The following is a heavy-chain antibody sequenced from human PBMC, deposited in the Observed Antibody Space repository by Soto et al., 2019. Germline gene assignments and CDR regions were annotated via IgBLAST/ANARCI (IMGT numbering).Heavy chain of an antibody. J-gene: IGHJ5*02. V-gene: IGHV3-7*01. CDR1: GFTFSSYW. CDR2: IKQDGSEK. D-gene: IGHD3-3*01. Sequence: GGSLRLSCAASGFTFSSYWMSWVRQAPGKGLEWVANIKQDGSEKYYVDSVKGRFTISRDNAKNSLYLQMNSLRAEDTAVYYCARDISESTYYDFWSGYVGWFDPWGQGTLVTVSS. CDR3: ARDISESTYYDFWSGYVGWFDP.